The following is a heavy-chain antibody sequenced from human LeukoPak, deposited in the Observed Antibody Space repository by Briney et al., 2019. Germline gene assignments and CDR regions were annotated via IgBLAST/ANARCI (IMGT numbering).Heavy chain of an antibody. J-gene: IGHJ3*02. CDR1: GGTFSSYA. V-gene: IGHV1-69*13. D-gene: IGHD5-24*01. CDR3: ARDDGYTVLDAFDI. CDR2: IIPIFGTA. Sequence: GASVKVSCKASGGTFSSYAISWVRQAPGQGLEWMGGIIPIFGTANYAQKFQGRVTITADESTSTAYMELSSLRSEDTAVYYCARDDGYTVLDAFDIWGQGTMVTVSS.